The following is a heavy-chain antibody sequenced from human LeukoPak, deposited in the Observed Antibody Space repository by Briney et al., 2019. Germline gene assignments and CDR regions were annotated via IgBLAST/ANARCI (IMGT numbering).Heavy chain of an antibody. D-gene: IGHD3-22*01. CDR2: INHSGST. CDR3: ARVHPPFDYDSSGYYFVGVDY. J-gene: IGHJ4*02. Sequence: PSETLSLTCAVYGGSFSGYYWSWIRQPPGKGLEWIGEINHSGSTNYNPSLKSRVTISVDTSKNQFSLKLSSVTAADTAVYYCARVHPPFDYDSSGYYFVGVDYWGQGTLVTVSS. CDR1: GGSFSGYY. V-gene: IGHV4-34*01.